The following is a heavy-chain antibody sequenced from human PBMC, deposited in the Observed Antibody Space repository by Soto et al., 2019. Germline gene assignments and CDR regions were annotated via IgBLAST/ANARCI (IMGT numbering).Heavy chain of an antibody. CDR3: AKDWALVGMKYSSSRGNDY. V-gene: IGHV3-30*18. CDR2: ISYDGSNK. CDR1: GFTFSSYG. D-gene: IGHD6-6*01. Sequence: GGSLRLSCAASGFTFSSYGMHWVRQAPGKGLEWVAVISYDGSNKYYADSVKGRFTISRDNSKNTLYLQMNSLRAEDTAVYYCAKDWALVGMKYSSSRGNDYWGQGT. J-gene: IGHJ4*02.